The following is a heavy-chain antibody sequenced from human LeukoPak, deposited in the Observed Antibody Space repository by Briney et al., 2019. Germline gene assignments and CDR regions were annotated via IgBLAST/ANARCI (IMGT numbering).Heavy chain of an antibody. V-gene: IGHV3-20*04. CDR3: ARDGPVAGADLDY. CDR1: GFTFDDYG. CDR2: INWNGGSK. D-gene: IGHD6-19*01. Sequence: PGGALRLSCAASGFTFDDYGMSWVRQAPGKGLEWVSGINWNGGSKAYADSMKGRFTISRDNAKNSLYLQMNSLRAEDTALYSCARDGPVAGADLDYWGPRTLVTVSS. J-gene: IGHJ4*02.